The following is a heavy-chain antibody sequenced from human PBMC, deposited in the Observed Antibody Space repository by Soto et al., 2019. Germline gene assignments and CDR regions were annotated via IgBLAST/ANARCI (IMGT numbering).Heavy chain of an antibody. D-gene: IGHD5-12*01. V-gene: IGHV3-23*01. J-gene: IGHJ6*03. CDR1: GFTFSSYA. CDR2: ISGSGGST. CDR3: AKEGGYDWDYYYYYMDV. Sequence: GGALRLSCAASGFTFSSYAMSLGRQAPGEGLEWVSAISGSGGSTYYADSVKGRFTISRDNSKNTLYLQMNSLRAEDTAVYYCAKEGGYDWDYYYYYMDVWGKGTTVTVSS.